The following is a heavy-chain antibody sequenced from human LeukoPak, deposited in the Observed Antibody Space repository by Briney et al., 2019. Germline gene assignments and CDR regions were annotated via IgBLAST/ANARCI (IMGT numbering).Heavy chain of an antibody. CDR1: GGSISSSSYY. Sequence: SETLSLTCTVSGGSISSSSYYWGWIRQPPGKGLEWIGSIYYSGSTYYNPSLKSRVTISVDKSKNQFSLKLSSVTAADTAVYYCARGGYDSSPLLYYWGQGTLVTVSS. V-gene: IGHV4-39*07. CDR3: ARGGYDSSPLLYY. D-gene: IGHD3-22*01. CDR2: IYYSGST. J-gene: IGHJ4*02.